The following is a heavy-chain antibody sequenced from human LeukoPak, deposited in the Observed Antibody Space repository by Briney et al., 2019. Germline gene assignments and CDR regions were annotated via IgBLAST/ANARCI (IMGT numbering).Heavy chain of an antibody. J-gene: IGHJ6*02. Sequence: ASVKVSCKASGYTFTSYGISWVRQAPGQGLEWMGWISAYNGNTNYAQKLQGRVTMTTDTSTSTAYMELRSLRSDDTAVYYCSRVDLAATYYYYGMDVGGQGTTVTVSS. D-gene: IGHD6-13*01. V-gene: IGHV1-18*01. CDR3: SRVDLAATYYYYGMDV. CDR2: ISAYNGNT. CDR1: GYTFTSYG.